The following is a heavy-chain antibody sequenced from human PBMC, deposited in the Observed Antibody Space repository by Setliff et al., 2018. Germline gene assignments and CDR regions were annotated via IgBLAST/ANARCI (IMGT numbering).Heavy chain of an antibody. CDR3: ARDASASDGRNAFDI. J-gene: IGHJ3*02. Sequence: SETLSLTCTVSGGSVRGYYWSWIRQPPGKGLEWIGYMYYSGSTYYNPSFKSRVTMSIDTSNSQFSLKLSSVTAADTAIYYCARDASASDGRNAFDIWGQGTMVTVSS. CDR1: GGSVRGYY. CDR2: MYYSGST. D-gene: IGHD1-26*01. V-gene: IGHV4-59*02.